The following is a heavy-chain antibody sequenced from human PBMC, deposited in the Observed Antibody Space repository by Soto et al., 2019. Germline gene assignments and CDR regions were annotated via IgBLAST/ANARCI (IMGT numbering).Heavy chain of an antibody. CDR3: ARDAPGVAPY. CDR1: GGSINSGDSY. Sequence: QVQLQESGPGLVRPSQTLSLTCTVTGGSINSGDSYWNWIRQHPEKGLEWIGYINYRGSTFSNPSLKSRIIISVATSTNPFSLSLSSVTAAVTAVYYCARDAPGVAPYWGKGTLVTVSS. CDR2: INYRGST. D-gene: IGHD2-15*01. J-gene: IGHJ4*02. V-gene: IGHV4-31*03.